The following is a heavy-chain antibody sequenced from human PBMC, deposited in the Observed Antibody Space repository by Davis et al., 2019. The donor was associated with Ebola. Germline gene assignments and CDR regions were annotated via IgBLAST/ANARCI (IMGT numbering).Heavy chain of an antibody. CDR3: ARGLRGGIVVVPAATNYGMDV. CDR2: IYYSGST. J-gene: IGHJ6*02. V-gene: IGHV4-59*12. D-gene: IGHD2-2*01. CDR1: GGSISYYY. Sequence: MPSETLSLTCTVSGGSISYYYWNWIRQAPGKGLEWIGDIYYSGSTNYNPSLKSRVTISVDTSKNQFSLKLSSVTAADTAVYYCARGLRGGIVVVPAATNYGMDVWGQGTTVTVSS.